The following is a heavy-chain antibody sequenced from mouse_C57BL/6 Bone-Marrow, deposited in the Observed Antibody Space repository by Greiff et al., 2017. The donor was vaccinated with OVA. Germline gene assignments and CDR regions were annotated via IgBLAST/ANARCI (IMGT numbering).Heavy chain of an antibody. CDR2: IYPSDSET. J-gene: IGHJ3*01. D-gene: IGHD1-1*01. CDR3: ARWTVDAY. CDR1: FYTFTIYL. Sequence: VQLQQPGAELVRPGSSVKLSCNPSFYTFTIYLMDWVKQRPGQGLEWIGNIYPSDSETHYNQKFKDKATLTVDKSSSTAYMQLSSLTSEDSAVYYCARWTVDAYWGQGTLVTVSA. V-gene: IGHV1-61*01.